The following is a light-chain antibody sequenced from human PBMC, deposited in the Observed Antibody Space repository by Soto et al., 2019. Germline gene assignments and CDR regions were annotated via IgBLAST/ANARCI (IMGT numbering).Light chain of an antibody. CDR3: SSFRNNNVI. J-gene: IGLJ2*01. Sequence: QSALTQPASVSGSPGQSITISCTGTSSDVGGYNYVSWYQQHPGKAPKLMIFEVTFRPSGVSNRFSGSKSGNTAFLTISGLRAEDEADYYCSSFRNNNVIFGGGTKLTVL. CDR1: SSDVGGYNY. V-gene: IGLV2-14*01. CDR2: EVT.